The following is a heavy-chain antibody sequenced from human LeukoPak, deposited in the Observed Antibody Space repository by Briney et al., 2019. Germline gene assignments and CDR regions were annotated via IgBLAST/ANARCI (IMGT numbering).Heavy chain of an antibody. Sequence: ASVKVSCKASGGTFSSYAISWVRQAPGQGLEWMGGIIPIFGTANYAQKFQGRVTITADESTSTAYMELSSLRSEDTAVYYCARDGGCQYYFDYWGQGTLVTVSS. V-gene: IGHV1-69*01. CDR1: GGTFSSYA. J-gene: IGHJ4*02. D-gene: IGHD2-15*01. CDR2: IIPIFGTA. CDR3: ARDGGCQYYFDY.